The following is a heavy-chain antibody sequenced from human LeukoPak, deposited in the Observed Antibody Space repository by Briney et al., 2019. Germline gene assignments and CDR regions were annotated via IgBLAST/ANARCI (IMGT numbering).Heavy chain of an antibody. CDR1: GGSISSTSYY. D-gene: IGHD6-19*01. J-gene: IGHJ5*02. Sequence: SETLSLTCTVSGGSISSTSYYWGWIRQPPGRGLEWIASIYYSGPTSYNPSLKCRVTISVDTAKNPFSLKLSSLSAADTAVYYCARQISSGTQPGDWFDPWGQGTLVTVSS. CDR3: ARQISSGTQPGDWFDP. CDR2: IYYSGPT. V-gene: IGHV4-39*01.